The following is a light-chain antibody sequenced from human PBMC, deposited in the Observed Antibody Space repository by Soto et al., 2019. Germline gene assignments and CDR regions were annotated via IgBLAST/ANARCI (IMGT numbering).Light chain of an antibody. CDR2: EVS. J-gene: IGLJ2*01. CDR1: SSDVAGYNY. V-gene: IGLV2-8*01. Sequence: QSAPTQPPSASGSPGQSVTISCTGTSSDVAGYNYVSWYQQHPGKAPKLMIYEVSKRPSGVPDRFSGSKSGNTASLTVSGLQAEDEADYYCSSYAGSNNLVFGGGTKLTVL. CDR3: SSYAGSNNLV.